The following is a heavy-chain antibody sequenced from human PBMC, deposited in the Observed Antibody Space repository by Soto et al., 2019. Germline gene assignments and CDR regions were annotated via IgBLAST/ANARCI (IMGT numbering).Heavy chain of an antibody. CDR3: ARDRQDTSRYYSDY. Sequence: PGGSLRLSCAASGFTFDDYAMHWVRQAPGKGLEWVSGLSWNGNSIGYADSVKGRFTISRDNAKNSLYLQLNSLRAEDTAVYFCARDRQDTSRYYSDYWGQGALVTVSS. CDR1: GFTFDDYA. D-gene: IGHD3-22*01. CDR2: LSWNGNSI. J-gene: IGHJ4*02. V-gene: IGHV3-9*01.